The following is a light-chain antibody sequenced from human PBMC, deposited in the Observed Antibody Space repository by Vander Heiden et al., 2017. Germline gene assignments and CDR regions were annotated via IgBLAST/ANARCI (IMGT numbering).Light chain of an antibody. CDR2: EGS. Sequence: QSALTQPASVSGSPGQSITISRTGTSSDFGSYYLVSWYQQHPGKAHRLMIYEGSKRPSGVSNRFSGSKSGNTASLTISGLQAEDEADYYCCSYASSSTLVFGGGTKLTVL. CDR3: CSYASSSTLV. CDR1: SSDFGSYYL. V-gene: IGLV2-23*01. J-gene: IGLJ2*01.